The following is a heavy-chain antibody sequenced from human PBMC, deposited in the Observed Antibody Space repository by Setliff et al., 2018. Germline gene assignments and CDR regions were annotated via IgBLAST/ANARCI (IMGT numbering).Heavy chain of an antibody. CDR1: GDSISSGTCY. CDR3: AKHGEESKVTTYLAS. Sequence: SETLSLTCTVSGDSISSGTCYWGWIRQPPGKGLEWIGSRYYSGHTYYNPSLKSRVAMSVDKAKNQFSLNLRSVSAADTAIYYCAKHGEESKVTTYLASWGQGTLVTVSS. J-gene: IGHJ5*02. D-gene: IGHD4-17*01. V-gene: IGHV4-39*01. CDR2: RYYSGHT.